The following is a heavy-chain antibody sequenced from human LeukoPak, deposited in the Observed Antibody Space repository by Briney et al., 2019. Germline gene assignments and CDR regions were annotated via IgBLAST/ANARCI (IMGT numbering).Heavy chain of an antibody. V-gene: IGHV4-34*01. CDR2: INHSGST. J-gene: IGHJ5*02. Sequence: PSETLSLTCAVYGGSFSGYYWNWIRQPPGKGLEWIGEINHSGSTNYNPSLKSRVTISVDTSKNQFSLTLSSVTAADTAVYYCARWSYCSSTSCYALAWFDPWGQGTLVTVSS. D-gene: IGHD2-2*01. CDR3: ARWSYCSSTSCYALAWFDP. CDR1: GGSFSGYY.